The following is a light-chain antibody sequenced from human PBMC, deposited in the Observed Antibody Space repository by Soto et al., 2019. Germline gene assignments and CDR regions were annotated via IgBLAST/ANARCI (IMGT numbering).Light chain of an antibody. CDR1: PSISSW. Sequence: DIQMTQSPSTLSASVGDRVTITCRASPSISSWLAWYQQKPGTAPKLLIYKASTLQSGAPSRFSGSGSGTEFTLTISSLQPDDSATYYCQQYRDNWTFGQGTKVEIK. J-gene: IGKJ1*01. CDR3: QQYRDNWT. V-gene: IGKV1-5*03. CDR2: KAS.